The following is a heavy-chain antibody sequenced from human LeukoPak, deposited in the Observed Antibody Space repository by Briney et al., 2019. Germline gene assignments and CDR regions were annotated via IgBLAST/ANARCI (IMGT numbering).Heavy chain of an antibody. V-gene: IGHV1-46*01. J-gene: IGHJ4*02. CDR2: INPSGGSA. D-gene: IGHD6-19*01. CDR1: GDTFTSYH. Sequence: GASVKVSWKAFGDTFTSYHMHWVRQAHGQGLEWMGIINPSGGSATYARKFQGRVTMTRDTSTSTVYMEVSSLRSEGTAVYYCARARLGSSASADCWGQGTLVTVSS. CDR3: ARARLGSSASADC.